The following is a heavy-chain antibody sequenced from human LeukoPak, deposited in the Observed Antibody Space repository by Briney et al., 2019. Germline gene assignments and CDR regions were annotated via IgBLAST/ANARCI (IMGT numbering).Heavy chain of an antibody. Sequence: PSETLSLTCPVSGCPISTYYWTWIRQPPGKGLEWIGYIYYSGSTNYNPSLKSRLTITVDTSKNQFSLKLSSVTAADPAVYYCARDQGSGIWDTALVNWGQGTLVTVSS. CDR3: ARDQGSGIWDTALVN. CDR1: GCPISTYY. CDR2: IYYSGST. J-gene: IGHJ4*02. D-gene: IGHD5-18*01. V-gene: IGHV4-59*01.